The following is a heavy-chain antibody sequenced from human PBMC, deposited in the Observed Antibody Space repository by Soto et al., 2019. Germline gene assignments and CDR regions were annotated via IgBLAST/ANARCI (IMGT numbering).Heavy chain of an antibody. CDR3: ARRCGGDCYSYYYGMDV. J-gene: IGHJ6*02. D-gene: IGHD2-21*02. Sequence: ASETLSLTCTVSGGSISSSSYYWGWIRQPPGKGLEWIGSIYYSGSTYYNPSLKSRVTISVDTSKNQFSLKLSSVTAADTAVYYCARRCGGDCYSYYYGMDVWGQGTTVTVSS. CDR1: GGSISSSSYY. V-gene: IGHV4-39*01. CDR2: IYYSGST.